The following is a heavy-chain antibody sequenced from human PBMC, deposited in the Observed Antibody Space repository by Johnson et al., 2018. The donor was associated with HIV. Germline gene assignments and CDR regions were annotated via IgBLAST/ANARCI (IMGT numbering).Heavy chain of an antibody. CDR3: TTVTHSSGYYYDRAFDS. Sequence: VQLVESGGGLVQPGGSLRLSCVVSGFSFSNAWMSWVRQAPGKGLEWVGRIKSKTDGGTTDYAAPVKGRFNISRDDSKNTLYLQMNSLKTEDTAVYYCTTVTHSSGYYYDRAFDSWGQGTMVTVSS. V-gene: IGHV3-15*01. CDR2: IKSKTDGGTT. D-gene: IGHD3-22*01. CDR1: GFSFSNAW. J-gene: IGHJ3*02.